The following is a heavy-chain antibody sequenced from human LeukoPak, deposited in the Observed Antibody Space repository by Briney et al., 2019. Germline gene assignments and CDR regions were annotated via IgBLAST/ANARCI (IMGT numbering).Heavy chain of an antibody. CDR1: GGSISSYY. CDR2: IYYSGST. D-gene: IGHD2-21*01. Sequence: PSETLSLTCTVSGGSISSYYWSWIRQPPGKGLEWIGYIYYSGSTNYNPSLKSRVTTSVDTSKNQFSLKLSSVTAADTAVYYCARVRLFRAPDPYYYYYYGMDVRGKGTTVTVSS. J-gene: IGHJ6*04. V-gene: IGHV4-59*01. CDR3: ARVRLFRAPDPYYYYYYGMDV.